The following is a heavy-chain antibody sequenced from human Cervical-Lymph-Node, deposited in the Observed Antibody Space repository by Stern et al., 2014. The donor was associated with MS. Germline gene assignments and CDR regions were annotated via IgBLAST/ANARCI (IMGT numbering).Heavy chain of an antibody. CDR2: ITNVGST. D-gene: IGHD1-1*01. V-gene: IGHV3-53*01. CDR1: GFTVSRDY. J-gene: IGHJ4*02. Sequence: LVQSGGGGIQPGGSLRLSCTASGFTVSRDYMTLVRQAPGKGLEWVSLITNVGSTFYTDSVKGRFTISRDDSKNTVYLHMTSLRAEDTAMYYCARDTSSPERSDWWGQGTLVTVSS. CDR3: ARDTSSPERSDW.